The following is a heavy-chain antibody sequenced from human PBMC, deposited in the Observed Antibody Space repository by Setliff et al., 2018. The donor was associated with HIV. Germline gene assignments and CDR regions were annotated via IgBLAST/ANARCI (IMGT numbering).Heavy chain of an antibody. Sequence: ASVKVSCKASGYTFTSYDINWVRQATGQGLEWMGWMNPNSGNTGYAQKFQGRVTMTRDTSATTVYMELSRLRSEDTAVYYCARDGAYVWGTYRYQGFDHWGQGTLVTVPS. CDR2: MNPNSGNT. D-gene: IGHD3-16*02. V-gene: IGHV1-8*02. CDR1: GYTFTSYD. J-gene: IGHJ4*02. CDR3: ARDGAYVWGTYRYQGFDH.